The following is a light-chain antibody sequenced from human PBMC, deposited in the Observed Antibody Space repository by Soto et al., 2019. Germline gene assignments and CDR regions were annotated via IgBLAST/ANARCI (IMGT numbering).Light chain of an antibody. CDR1: ASDVGGYNY. V-gene: IGLV2-14*01. CDR3: SSYTSSTTLV. J-gene: IGLJ7*01. Sequence: QSALTQPASVSGSPGQSITISCTGTASDVGGYNYVAWYQQHPGKVPKLMMYDVNNRPSGVSYRFSGSKSGNTDSLTISGLQAEDEGDYYCSSYTSSTTLVFGGGTQLTVL. CDR2: DVN.